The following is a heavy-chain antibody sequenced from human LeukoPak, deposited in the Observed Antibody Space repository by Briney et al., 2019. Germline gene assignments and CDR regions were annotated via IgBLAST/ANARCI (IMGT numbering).Heavy chain of an antibody. Sequence: EVSVKVSCKASGYTFTSYGISWVRQAPGQGLEWMGWISAYNGNTNYAQKLQGRVTMTTDTSTSTAYMELRSLRSDDTAVYYCARDSLFLTYYDILTGYYKGNWFDPWGQGTLVTVSS. CDR3: ARDSLFLTYYDILTGYYKGNWFDP. V-gene: IGHV1-18*01. J-gene: IGHJ5*02. CDR2: ISAYNGNT. D-gene: IGHD3-9*01. CDR1: GYTFTSYG.